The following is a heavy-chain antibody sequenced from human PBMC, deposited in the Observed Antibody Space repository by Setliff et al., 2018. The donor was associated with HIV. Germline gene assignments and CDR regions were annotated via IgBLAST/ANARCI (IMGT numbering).Heavy chain of an antibody. V-gene: IGHV1-69*13. CDR1: GGTFSSYG. CDR2: IIPIFGTA. Sequence: ASVKVSCKASGGTFSSYGISWVRQAPAQGLEWMGGIIPIFGTANYAQKFQGRVTITADESTSTAYMELSSLRSEDTAVYYCARGESIAVAYYHYYYIDVWGKGTTVTVSS. J-gene: IGHJ6*03. D-gene: IGHD6-19*01. CDR3: ARGESIAVAYYHYYYIDV.